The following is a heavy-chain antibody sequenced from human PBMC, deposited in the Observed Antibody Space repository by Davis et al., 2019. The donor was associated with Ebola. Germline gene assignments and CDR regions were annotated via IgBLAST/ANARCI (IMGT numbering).Heavy chain of an antibody. CDR3: AKSIVGATSS. CDR2: IQFDETNK. CDR1: GFTFSYYD. V-gene: IGHV3-30*02. J-gene: IGHJ4*02. D-gene: IGHD1-26*01. Sequence: GGSLRLSCAASGFTFSYYDMFWVRQAPGKGLEWVAFIQFDETNKHYADSVSGRFTISRDNSKNTLYLQMNSLRAEDTAVYYCAKSIVGATSSWGQGTLVTVSS.